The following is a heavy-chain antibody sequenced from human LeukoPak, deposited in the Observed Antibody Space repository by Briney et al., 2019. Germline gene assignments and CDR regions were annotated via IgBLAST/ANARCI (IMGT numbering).Heavy chain of an antibody. CDR3: ARPRGCSSSRCNNFDY. V-gene: IGHV3-30*04. D-gene: IGHD2-2*01. J-gene: IGHJ4*02. CDR2: ISSDGSNK. CDR1: GLTFSSSE. Sequence: GGSLRLSCAASGLTFSSSEMVWVRQAPGKGLEWVATISSDGSNKFYADSVKGRFTIARDNAKKSLYLQMNSLRAEDTAVYYCARPRGCSSSRCNNFDYWGQGTLVTVSS.